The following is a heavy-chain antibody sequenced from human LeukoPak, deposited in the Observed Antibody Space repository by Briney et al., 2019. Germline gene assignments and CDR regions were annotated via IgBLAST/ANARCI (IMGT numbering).Heavy chain of an antibody. CDR1: GGTFSSYA. V-gene: IGHV1-69*05. D-gene: IGHD1-26*01. CDR3: ARDTGIVGATEY. J-gene: IGHJ4*02. Sequence: APVKVSCKAPGGTFSSYAISWGRQGPGQGLWWMGGIISIFGTANYAQKFQGRVTITTDESTSTAYMELSSLRSEDTAVYYCARDTGIVGATEYWGQGTLVTVSS. CDR2: IISIFGTA.